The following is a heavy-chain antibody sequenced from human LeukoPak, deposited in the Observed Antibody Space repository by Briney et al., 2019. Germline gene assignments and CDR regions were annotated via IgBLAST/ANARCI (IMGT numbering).Heavy chain of an antibody. V-gene: IGHV3-30-3*01. Sequence: GGSLRLSCAASGFTFSSYAMHWVRQAPGKGLEWVAVISYDGSNKYYADSVKGRFTISRDNSKNALYLQMNSLRAEDTAVYYCASEYYYDSSGVYYWGQGTLVTVSS. CDR3: ASEYYYDSSGVYY. D-gene: IGHD3-22*01. CDR1: GFTFSSYA. J-gene: IGHJ4*02. CDR2: ISYDGSNK.